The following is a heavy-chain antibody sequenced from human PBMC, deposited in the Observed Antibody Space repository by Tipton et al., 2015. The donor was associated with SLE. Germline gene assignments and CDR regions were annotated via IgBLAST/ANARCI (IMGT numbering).Heavy chain of an antibody. V-gene: IGHV4-39*01. CDR3: ASWYYDSSGYYELGDAFDI. CDR1: GGSISSYY. J-gene: IGHJ3*02. CDR2: IYYSGST. Sequence: TLSLTCTVSGGSISSYYWGWIRQPPGKGLEWIGSIYYSGSTYYNPSLKSRVTISVDTSKNQFSLKLSSVTAADTAVYYCASWYYDSSGYYELGDAFDIWGQGTMVTVSS. D-gene: IGHD3-22*01.